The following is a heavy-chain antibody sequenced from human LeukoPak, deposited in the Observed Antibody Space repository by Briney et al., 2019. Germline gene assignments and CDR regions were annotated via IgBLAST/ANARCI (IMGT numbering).Heavy chain of an antibody. V-gene: IGHV4-59*08. CDR2: IYYRGST. CDR1: GGSISSYD. CDR3: ATLNGDY. D-gene: IGHD2-8*01. Sequence: SETLSLTCTVSGGSISSYDWNWIRQPPGKGLEWIGYIYYRGSTNYNPSLKSRVTISVDTSKNQFSLQLSSVTAADTAVYYCATLNGDYWGQGTLVTVSS. J-gene: IGHJ4*02.